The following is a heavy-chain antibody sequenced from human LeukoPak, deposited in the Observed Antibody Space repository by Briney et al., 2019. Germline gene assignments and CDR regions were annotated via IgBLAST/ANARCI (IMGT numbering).Heavy chain of an antibody. CDR3: VRAYDY. Sequence: SEKLSLTCAVYGGSFSGSNWSWIRQPPGKGLEWIGEIYNSGSTIYNPSLKSRVTISVDTSKNQFSLNLISVTAADTAVYYCVRAYDYWGQGTLVTVSS. CDR1: GGSFSGSN. CDR2: IYNSGST. J-gene: IGHJ4*02. V-gene: IGHV4-34*01.